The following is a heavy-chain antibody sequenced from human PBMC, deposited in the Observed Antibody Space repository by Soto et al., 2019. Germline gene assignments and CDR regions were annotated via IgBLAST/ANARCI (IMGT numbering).Heavy chain of an antibody. CDR1: GDSIGSKSYF. J-gene: IGHJ4*02. CDR3: ARQSSAAMSASSWYNY. Sequence: SETLSLTCTVSGDSIGSKSYFWDWIRQPPGKGLEWIGTIYYSGSTYYYNPSLMSRVTISVDTSKNQFSLNLNSVTAADTAVYYCARQSSAAMSASSWYNYWGQGSLVTVSS. D-gene: IGHD6-13*01. CDR2: IYYSGSTY. V-gene: IGHV4-39*01.